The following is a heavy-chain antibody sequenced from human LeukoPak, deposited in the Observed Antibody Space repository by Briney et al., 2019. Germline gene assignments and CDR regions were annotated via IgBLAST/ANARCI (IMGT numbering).Heavy chain of an antibody. CDR3: ARPVNYYDSGLVLSSFDI. V-gene: IGHV4-39*01. Sequence: NASETLFLTCTVSGGSISSSSYYWGWIRQPPGKGLEWIGSIYYSGSTYYNPSLKSRVTISVDTSKNQFSLKLSSVTAADTAVYYCARPVNYYDSGLVLSSFDIWGQGTTVTVFS. CDR2: IYYSGST. CDR1: GGSISSSSYY. J-gene: IGHJ3*02. D-gene: IGHD3-22*01.